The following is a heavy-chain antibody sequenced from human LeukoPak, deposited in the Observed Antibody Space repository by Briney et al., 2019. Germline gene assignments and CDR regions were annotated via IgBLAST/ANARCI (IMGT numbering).Heavy chain of an antibody. CDR2: ISYSSSYI. CDR3: ARRAGDYSHPYDY. V-gene: IGHV3-21*04. J-gene: IGHJ4*02. D-gene: IGHD3-22*01. CDR1: GFTFSNYN. Sequence: GGSLRLSCAASGFTFSNYNMNWVRQAPGKGLEWVSSISYSSSYIYYADSVKGRFTISRDNAKNSLYLQMNSLRAEDTAVYYCARRAGDYSHPYDYWGQGTLVTVSS.